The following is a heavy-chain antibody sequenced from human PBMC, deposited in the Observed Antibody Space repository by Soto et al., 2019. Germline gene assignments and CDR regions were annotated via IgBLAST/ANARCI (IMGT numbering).Heavy chain of an antibody. CDR3: ARDRRESIAVAGHAEYFQH. V-gene: IGHV3-30-3*01. CDR1: GFTFSSYA. J-gene: IGHJ1*01. D-gene: IGHD6-19*01. CDR2: ISYDGSNK. Sequence: QVQLVESGGGVVQPGRSLRLSCAASGFTFSSYAMHWVRQAPGKGLEWVAVISYDGSNKYYADSVKGRFTISRDNSKNTLYLQMNSLGAEETAVYYCARDRRESIAVAGHAEYFQHWGQGTLVTVSS.